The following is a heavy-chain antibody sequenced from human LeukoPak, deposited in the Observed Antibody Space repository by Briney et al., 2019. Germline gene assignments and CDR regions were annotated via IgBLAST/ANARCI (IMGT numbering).Heavy chain of an antibody. V-gene: IGHV3-23*01. D-gene: IGHD6-13*01. Sequence: GGSLRLSCAASGFTFSSYAMSWVRQAPGKGLEWVSAISGSGGSTYYADSVKGRFTISRDNSKNTLYLQMNSLRAEDTAVYYCAKSKQQLPYYGMDVWGQGTTVTVSS. J-gene: IGHJ6*02. CDR2: ISGSGGST. CDR3: AKSKQQLPYYGMDV. CDR1: GFTFSSYA.